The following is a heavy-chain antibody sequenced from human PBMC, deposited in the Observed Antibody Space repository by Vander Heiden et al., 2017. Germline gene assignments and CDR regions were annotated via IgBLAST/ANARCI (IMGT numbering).Heavy chain of an antibody. V-gene: IGHV1-24*01. Sequence: QVQLVQSGAEVKQPGASVKVSCKVSGDTLTELSMHWVRQAPGKGLEWMGGFDPEDGETIYAQKFQGRVTMTEDTSTDTAYMELSSLRSEDTAVYYCATSSDCTNGVCHGFDYWGQGTLVTVSS. D-gene: IGHD2-8*01. J-gene: IGHJ4*02. CDR1: GDTLTELS. CDR2: FDPEDGET. CDR3: ATSSDCTNGVCHGFDY.